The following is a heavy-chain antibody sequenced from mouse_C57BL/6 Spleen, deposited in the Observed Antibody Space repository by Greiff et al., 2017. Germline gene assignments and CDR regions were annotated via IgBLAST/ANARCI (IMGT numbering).Heavy chain of an antibody. CDR1: GYTFTSYW. Sequence: QVQLQQPGAELVKPGASVKLSCKASGYTFTSYWMHWVKQRPGQGLEWIGMIHPNSGSTNYNEKFKSKATLTVDKSSSTAYMQLSSLTSEDSAVYYCAREEDGYYGVDYWGQGTTLTVSS. V-gene: IGHV1-64*01. J-gene: IGHJ2*01. D-gene: IGHD2-3*01. CDR2: IHPNSGST. CDR3: AREEDGYYGVDY.